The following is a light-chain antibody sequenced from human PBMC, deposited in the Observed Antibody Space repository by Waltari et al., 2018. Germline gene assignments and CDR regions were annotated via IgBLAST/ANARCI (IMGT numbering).Light chain of an antibody. CDR1: QTVLYSSNNKNY. CDR2: WAS. CDR3: KQYYNTPLT. V-gene: IGKV4-1*01. Sequence: IVMTQSPDSLAVSLGERATINCKSSQTVLYSSNNKNYLAWYQQKPRQPPKLLIYWASTRESGVPDRFSGSGSGTDFTLTISSLQAEDVAVYYCKQYYNTPLTFGGGTKVEIK. J-gene: IGKJ4*01.